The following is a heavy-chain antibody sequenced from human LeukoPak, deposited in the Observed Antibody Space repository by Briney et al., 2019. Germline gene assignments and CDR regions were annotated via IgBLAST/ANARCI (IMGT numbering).Heavy chain of an antibody. V-gene: IGHV4-39*01. D-gene: IGHD3-3*01. CDR3: ARGAVGYDFWSGYYPLEYYFDY. J-gene: IGHJ4*02. Sequence: PSETLSLTCTVSGGSISSSSYYWGWIRQPPGKGLEWIGSIYYSGSTYYNPSLKSRVTISVDTSKNQFSLKLSSVTAADTAVYYCARGAVGYDFWSGYYPLEYYFDYWGQGTLVTVSS. CDR2: IYYSGST. CDR1: GGSISSSSYY.